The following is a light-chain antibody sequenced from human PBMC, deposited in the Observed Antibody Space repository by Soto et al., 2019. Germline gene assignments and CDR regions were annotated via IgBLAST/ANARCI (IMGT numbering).Light chain of an antibody. CDR2: GNS. CDR1: SSNIGAGYD. Sequence: QSVLTQPPSVSGAPGQRVTISCTGSSSNIGAGYDVHWYQQLPGTAPKLLIYGNSNRPSGVPDRFSGSKSGTSASLAITGLQAEDEADYYCQSYDSSRVVSGGGTKVTVL. CDR3: QSYDSSRVV. J-gene: IGLJ2*01. V-gene: IGLV1-40*01.